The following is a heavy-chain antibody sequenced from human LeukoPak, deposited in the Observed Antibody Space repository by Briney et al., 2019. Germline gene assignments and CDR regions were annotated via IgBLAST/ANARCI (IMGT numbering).Heavy chain of an antibody. CDR3: ARGVEPLAANTLAY. V-gene: IGHV3-53*01. J-gene: IGHJ4*02. Sequence: GWSLRLSSASSGFTVITNDITSDRQAPGQRLKWGSVLYSDGNTKYADSVQGRFTISRDNYKNTLYLEMNSLSPDDTAVYYCARGVEPLAANTLAYWGQGTLVTVSS. D-gene: IGHD1-14*01. CDR2: LYSDGNT. CDR1: GFTVITND.